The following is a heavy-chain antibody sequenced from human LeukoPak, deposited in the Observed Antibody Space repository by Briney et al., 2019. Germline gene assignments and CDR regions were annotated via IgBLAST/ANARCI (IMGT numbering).Heavy chain of an antibody. CDR1: GDSISSGDYY. Sequence: PSETLSLTCTVSGDSISSGDYYWSWIRQPAGKGLEWIGRISSSGSTNYNPSLKSRVTISVDTSKNQFSLKLSSVSAADTAVYFCARGPYSYDSSGAFDIWGQGTMVTVSS. J-gene: IGHJ3*02. CDR2: ISSSGST. D-gene: IGHD3-22*01. V-gene: IGHV4-61*02. CDR3: ARGPYSYDSSGAFDI.